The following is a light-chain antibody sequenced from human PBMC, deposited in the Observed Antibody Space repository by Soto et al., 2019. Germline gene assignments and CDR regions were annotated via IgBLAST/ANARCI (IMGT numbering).Light chain of an antibody. CDR3: SSYANFHTLV. Sequence: QSVLTQPASVSGSPGQSIAISCTGTSSDVGGYNYVSWYQQHPGKAPKLMIYDVSNRPSGVSNRFSGSKSGNTASLTISGLQSEDEGDYYCSSYANFHTLVFGTGTKVTVL. V-gene: IGLV2-14*01. CDR2: DVS. CDR1: SSDVGGYNY. J-gene: IGLJ1*01.